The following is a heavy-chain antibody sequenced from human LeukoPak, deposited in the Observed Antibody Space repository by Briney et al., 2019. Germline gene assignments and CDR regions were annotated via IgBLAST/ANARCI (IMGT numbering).Heavy chain of an antibody. CDR3: ARPRGQQLVPFDY. CDR2: INHSGST. CDR1: GGSFSGYY. D-gene: IGHD6-13*01. V-gene: IGHV4-34*01. Sequence: TSETLSLTCAVYGGSFSGYYWSWIRQPPGKGLEWIGEINHSGSTNYNPSPKSRVTISVDTSRNQFSLKLSSVTAADTAVYYCARPRGQQLVPFDYWGQGTLVTVSS. J-gene: IGHJ4*02.